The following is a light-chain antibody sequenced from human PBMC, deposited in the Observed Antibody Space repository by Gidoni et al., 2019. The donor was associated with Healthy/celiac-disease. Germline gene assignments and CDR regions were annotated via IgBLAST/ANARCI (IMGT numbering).Light chain of an antibody. CDR1: QSISSY. V-gene: IGKV1-39*01. J-gene: IGKJ1*01. CDR3: QQSGA. CDR2: AAS. Sequence: DIQMTQSPSSLSASVGDRVTITCRASQSISSYLNWYQQKPGKAPKLLIYAASSLQSGVTSRFSGSGSGTDCTLTISSLQPEDFANYYCQQSGAFGQXTKVEIK.